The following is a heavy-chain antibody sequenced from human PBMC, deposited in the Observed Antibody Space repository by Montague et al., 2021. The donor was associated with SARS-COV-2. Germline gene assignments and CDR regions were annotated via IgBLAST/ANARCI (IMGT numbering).Heavy chain of an antibody. CDR2: MNPSGGT. V-gene: IGHV4-34*01. Sequence: SETLSLTCAVYGGSFSGYYWGWIRQPPGKGLEWIGEMNPSGGTNYNPSLKSRVTISIDTSKNQFSLKLSSVTAADTAVYYCARGSGWYKYWYFDLWGRGTLVTVSS. CDR1: GGSFSGYY. J-gene: IGHJ2*01. CDR3: ARGSGWYKYWYFDL. D-gene: IGHD6-19*01.